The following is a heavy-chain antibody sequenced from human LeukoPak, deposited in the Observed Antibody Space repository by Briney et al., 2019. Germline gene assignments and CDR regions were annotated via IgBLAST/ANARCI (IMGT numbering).Heavy chain of an antibody. CDR1: GFTFSDYY. CDR2: ISSSGSML. D-gene: IGHD6-13*01. V-gene: IGHV3-11*04. CDR3: TRRPYSSSWYYFDY. Sequence: GGSLRLSCTVSGFTFSDYYMSWVRQAPGKGLEWVSYISSSGSMLHYTDSVEGRFTISRDNAKNSLYLQMSSLRVEDTAVYYCTRRPYSSSWYYFDYWGQGTLVTVSS. J-gene: IGHJ4*02.